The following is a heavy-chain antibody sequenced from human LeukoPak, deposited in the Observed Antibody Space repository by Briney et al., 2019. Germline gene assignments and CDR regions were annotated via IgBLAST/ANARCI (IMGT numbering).Heavy chain of an antibody. D-gene: IGHD1-26*01. CDR3: AKLPIVGKDRAAFDI. CDR2: IKSKTDGGTT. J-gene: IGHJ3*02. Sequence: GGSLRLSCAASGFTFSNAWMSWVRQAPGKGLEWVGRIKSKTDGGTTGYAAPVKGRFTISRDDSKNTLYLQVNSLRAEDTAVYYCAKLPIVGKDRAAFDIWGQGTMVTVSS. V-gene: IGHV3-15*01. CDR1: GFTFSNAW.